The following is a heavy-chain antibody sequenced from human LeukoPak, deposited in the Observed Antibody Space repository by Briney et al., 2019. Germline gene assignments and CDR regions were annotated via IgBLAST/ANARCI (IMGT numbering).Heavy chain of an antibody. CDR2: INANSGGT. J-gene: IGHJ4*02. CDR1: GYTFTGYY. CDR3: ARQFCTGGSCTHFLDY. D-gene: IGHD2-15*01. V-gene: IGHV1-2*02. Sequence: ASVKVSCKASGYTFTGYYTHWVRQAPGQGLEWMGWINANSGGTNYAQKFQGRVTMTRDTSISTAYMELSRLRSDDTAVYYCARQFCTGGSCTHFLDYWGQGTLVTVSS.